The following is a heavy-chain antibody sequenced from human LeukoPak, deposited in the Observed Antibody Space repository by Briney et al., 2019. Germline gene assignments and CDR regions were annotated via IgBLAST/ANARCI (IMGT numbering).Heavy chain of an antibody. V-gene: IGHV3-30*02. CDR2: IRYDESKT. J-gene: IGHJ4*01. CDR1: GFSFSDYG. Sequence: GGSLRLSCAASGFSFSDYGMHWVRQAPAKGLEWVAFIRYDESKTYYGDSVKGRFTVSRDNSKNTLYLQMDSLRAEDTAVYYCAKSHLPTSYGGTYSCDYWGQGTLVTVSS. D-gene: IGHD2/OR15-2a*01. CDR3: AKSHLPTSYGGTYSCDY.